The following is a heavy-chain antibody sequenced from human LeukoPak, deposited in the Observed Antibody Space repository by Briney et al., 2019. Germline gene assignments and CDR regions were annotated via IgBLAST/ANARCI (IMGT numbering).Heavy chain of an antibody. D-gene: IGHD5-24*01. CDR3: ARDGGDGYNDY. Sequence: SVKVSCKASGGTFSSYAISWVRQAPGQGLEWMGRIIPIFGIANYAQKFQGRVTITADKSTSTAYMELSSLRSEDTAVYYCARDGGDGYNDYWGQGTLVTVSS. J-gene: IGHJ4*02. CDR2: IIPIFGIA. V-gene: IGHV1-69*04. CDR1: GGTFSSYA.